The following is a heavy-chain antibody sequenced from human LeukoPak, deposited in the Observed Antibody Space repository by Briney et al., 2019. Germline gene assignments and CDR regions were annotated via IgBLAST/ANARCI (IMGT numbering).Heavy chain of an antibody. D-gene: IGHD3-10*01. CDR1: GFTFDDYG. CDR3: ARGGGVDYYYYMDV. V-gene: IGHV3-20*04. J-gene: IGHJ6*03. Sequence: GGSLRLSCAASGFTFDDYGMSWVRQAPGKGLEWVPGINWNGGSTGYADSVKGRFTISRDNSKNTLYLQMGSLRAEDVAVYYCARGGGVDYYYYMDVWGKGTTVTVSS. CDR2: INWNGGST.